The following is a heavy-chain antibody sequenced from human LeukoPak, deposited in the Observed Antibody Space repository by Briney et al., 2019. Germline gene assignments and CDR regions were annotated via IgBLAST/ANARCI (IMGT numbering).Heavy chain of an antibody. Sequence: GESLKISCQGYGYRFASHWIGWVRQMPGKGPEWLGIIYPGDSDTRYNPSFQGQVIISADKSNSVAYLQWTSLKASDTAMYYCARLGVDYYDSSGYKSPGFWRPLDYWGQGTLVTVSS. CDR3: ARLGVDYYDSSGYKSPGFWRPLDY. CDR1: GYRFASHW. V-gene: IGHV5-51*01. D-gene: IGHD3-22*01. J-gene: IGHJ4*02. CDR2: IYPGDSDT.